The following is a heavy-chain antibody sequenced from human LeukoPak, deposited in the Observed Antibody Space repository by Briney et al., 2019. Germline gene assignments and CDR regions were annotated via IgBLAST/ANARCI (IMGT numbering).Heavy chain of an antibody. V-gene: IGHV3-30*03. D-gene: IGHD2-8*01. CDR2: ISDDGGKK. J-gene: IGHJ4*02. CDR3: ARERGDLILDY. CDR1: GFTFSNYD. Sequence: PGGSLRLSCAASGFTFSNYDMHWVRQAPGEGLEWVAVISDDGGKKYYADSVKGGFTISRDSSKNTLDLQMNSLRAEDTAVYYCARERGDLILDYWGQGTLVTVSS.